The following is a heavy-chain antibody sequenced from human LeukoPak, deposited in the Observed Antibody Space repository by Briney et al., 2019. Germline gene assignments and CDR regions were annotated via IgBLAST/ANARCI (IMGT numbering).Heavy chain of an antibody. D-gene: IGHD2-15*01. CDR3: APYCSGGSCYNLFDY. J-gene: IGHJ4*02. CDR2: IYPGDSDT. CDR1: GYSFTSYW. V-gene: IGHV5-51*01. Sequence: GESLKISCKGSGYSFTSYWIGWVRQMPGKGLEWMGIIYPGDSDTRYSPSFQGQVTISADKSISTAYLQWSSLKASDTAMHHCAPYCSGGSCYNLFDYWGQGTLVTVSS.